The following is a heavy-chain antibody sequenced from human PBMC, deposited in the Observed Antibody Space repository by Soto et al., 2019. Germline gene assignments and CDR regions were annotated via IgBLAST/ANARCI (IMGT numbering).Heavy chain of an antibody. Sequence: SETLSLTCTVSGGSISSYYWSWIRQPPGKGLEWIGYIYYSGSTNYNPSLKSRVTISVDTSKNQFSLKLSSATAADTAVYYCAADQISQDAFDIWGQGTMVTVSS. CDR2: IYYSGST. CDR1: GGSISSYY. J-gene: IGHJ3*02. V-gene: IGHV4-59*01. CDR3: AADQISQDAFDI.